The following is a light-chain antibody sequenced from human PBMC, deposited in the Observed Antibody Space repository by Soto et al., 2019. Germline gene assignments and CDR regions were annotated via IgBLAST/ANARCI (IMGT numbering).Light chain of an antibody. Sequence: EIVLTQSPGTLSLSPGERATLSCRASQSVTSSSLAWYQQKPGQAPRVLIYGASSRATAIPDRFSGSGSGTDFTLTISRLEPEDFAVYYCQQYSSSPLTFGGGTKVDNK. CDR3: QQYSSSPLT. V-gene: IGKV3-20*01. CDR2: GAS. CDR1: QSVTSSS. J-gene: IGKJ4*01.